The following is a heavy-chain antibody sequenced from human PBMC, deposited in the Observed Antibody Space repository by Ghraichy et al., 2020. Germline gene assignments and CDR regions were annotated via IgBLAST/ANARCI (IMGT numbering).Heavy chain of an antibody. CDR3: ARPSGTNFLFDY. CDR1: GFSFRDHY. Sequence: LSLTCAASGFSFRDHYMDWVRQAPGKGLQWVGRVRNRSNSYSTEYATSVKGRFTITRDDSNNLLFLQMNSLKTEDTAVYYCARPSGTNFLFDYWGRGTLVTVSS. J-gene: IGHJ4*02. V-gene: IGHV3-72*01. D-gene: IGHD3-10*01. CDR2: VRNRSNSYST.